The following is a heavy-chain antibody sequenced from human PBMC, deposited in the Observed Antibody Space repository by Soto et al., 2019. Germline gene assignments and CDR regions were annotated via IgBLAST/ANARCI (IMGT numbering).Heavy chain of an antibody. CDR1: GFTFSSYA. J-gene: IGHJ5*02. V-gene: IGHV3-23*01. CDR2: ISGSGGST. CDR3: ARKAGHYDSSGYRNWSDP. D-gene: IGHD3-22*01. Sequence: PGGSLRLSCAASGFTFSSYAMSWVRQAPGKGLEWVSAISGSGGSTYYADSVKGRFTISRDNSKNTLYLQMNSLRAEDTAVYYCARKAGHYDSSGYRNWSDPWGQGTLVTVSS.